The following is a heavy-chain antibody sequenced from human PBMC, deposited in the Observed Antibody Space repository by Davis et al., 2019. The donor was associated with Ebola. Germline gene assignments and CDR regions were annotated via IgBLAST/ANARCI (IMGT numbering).Heavy chain of an antibody. Sequence: AASVKVSCKASGYTFTSYGISWVRQASGQGLEWMGWISAYNGNTNYAQNVQGRVTMTTDTSTSTAYMEVGSLKSDDTAVYYCARAQFPTTSDHWGQGTLVSVSS. CDR2: ISAYNGNT. D-gene: IGHD1-1*01. V-gene: IGHV1-18*04. J-gene: IGHJ4*02. CDR3: ARAQFPTTSDH. CDR1: GYTFTSYG.